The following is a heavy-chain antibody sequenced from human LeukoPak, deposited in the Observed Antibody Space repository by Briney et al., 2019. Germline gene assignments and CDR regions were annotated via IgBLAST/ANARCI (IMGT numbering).Heavy chain of an antibody. CDR2: ISSSSSYI. CDR3: AREVAVAGSFDY. D-gene: IGHD6-19*01. J-gene: IGHJ4*02. Sequence: GGSLRLSCTASGFTFSSYSMNWVRQAPGKGLEWVSSISSSSSYIYYADSVKGRFTISRDNAKNSLYLQMNSLRAEDTAVYYCAREVAVAGSFDYWGQGTLVTVSS. V-gene: IGHV3-21*01. CDR1: GFTFSSYS.